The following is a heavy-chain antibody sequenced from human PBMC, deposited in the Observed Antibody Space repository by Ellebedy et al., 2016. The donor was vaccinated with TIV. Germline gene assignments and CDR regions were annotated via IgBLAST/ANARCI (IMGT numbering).Heavy chain of an antibody. Sequence: ASVKVSCKAFGGTFSTYALNWVRQAPGQGLEWIGAFLPMFGTSNYAQKFQGRVAITADESTNTAYMELSGLTSEDTAVYYCARDRFNYYESTGGNYFDPWGQGTPVTVSS. J-gene: IGHJ5*02. V-gene: IGHV1-69*13. CDR1: GGTFSTYA. D-gene: IGHD3-22*01. CDR3: ARDRFNYYESTGGNYFDP. CDR2: FLPMFGTS.